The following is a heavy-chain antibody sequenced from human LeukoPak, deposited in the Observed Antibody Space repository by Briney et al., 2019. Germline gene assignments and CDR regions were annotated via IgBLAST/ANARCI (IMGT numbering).Heavy chain of an antibody. CDR1: GYTFTNFD. D-gene: IGHD2-15*01. CDR3: ARDLSGSIGADFAS. J-gene: IGHJ4*02. V-gene: IGHV7-4-1*02. Sequence: ASVKVSCKTSGYTFTNFDINWVRQAPGQGLEWMGWINTNTGNPTYAQGFTGRFVFSLDTSVSTAYLQISSLKAEDTAVYYCARDLSGSIGADFASWGQGTLVTVSS. CDR2: INTNTGNP.